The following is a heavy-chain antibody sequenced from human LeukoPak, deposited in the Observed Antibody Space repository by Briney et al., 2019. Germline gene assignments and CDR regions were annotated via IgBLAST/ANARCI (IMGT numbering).Heavy chain of an antibody. D-gene: IGHD5-12*01. Sequence: SETLSLTCTVSGGSISSSSYYWGWIRQPPGKGLVWVGSIYYSGSTYYNPSIKSRVTISMDTYQNPFYLSPSSVTAADTAVYYCARSLQVEYSGPVLSFDYWGHGTLVTVSS. CDR3: ARSLQVEYSGPVLSFDY. CDR1: GGSISSSSYY. J-gene: IGHJ4*01. V-gene: IGHV4-39*01. CDR2: IYYSGST.